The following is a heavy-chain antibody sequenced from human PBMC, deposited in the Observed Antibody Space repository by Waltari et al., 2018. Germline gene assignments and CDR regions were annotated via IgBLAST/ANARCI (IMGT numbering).Heavy chain of an antibody. J-gene: IGHJ3*02. V-gene: IGHV4-59*11. CDR1: GGPISSHY. Sequence: QVQLQESGLGLVKPSETLSLTCTVSGGPISSHYWSWIRQPPGKGLEWIGYIYYSGSTNYNPSLKSRVTISVDTSKNQFSLKLSSVTAADTAVYYCARWGMLEDAFDIWGQGTMVTVSS. D-gene: IGHD1-1*01. CDR3: ARWGMLEDAFDI. CDR2: IYYSGST.